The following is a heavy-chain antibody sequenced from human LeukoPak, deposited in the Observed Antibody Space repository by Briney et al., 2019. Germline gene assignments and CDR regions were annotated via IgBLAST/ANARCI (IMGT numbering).Heavy chain of an antibody. D-gene: IGHD2-2*01. CDR3: AREVVVIYYYYMDV. CDR1: GYTFTSYG. Sequence: ASVKVSCKASGYTFTSYGISWVRQAPGQGLEWMGWISAYNGNTNYAQKLQGRVTMTTDTSTSTVYMELSSLRSEDTAVYYCAREVVVIYYYYMDVWGKGTTVTVSS. CDR2: ISAYNGNT. V-gene: IGHV1-18*01. J-gene: IGHJ6*03.